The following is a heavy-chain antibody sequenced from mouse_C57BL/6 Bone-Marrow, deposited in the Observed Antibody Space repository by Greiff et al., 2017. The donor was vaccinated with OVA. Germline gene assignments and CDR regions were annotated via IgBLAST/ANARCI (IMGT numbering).Heavy chain of an antibody. Sequence: VQLQESGPELVKPGASVKISCKASGYAFSSSWMHWVKQRPGKGLEWIGRIYPGDGDTNYTGKFKGKATLTADKSSSTAYMPRSSLTSEDSAVYICARDDYDGWFAYWGQGTLVTVSA. CDR1: GYAFSSSW. V-gene: IGHV1-82*01. CDR2: IYPGDGDT. D-gene: IGHD2-4*01. J-gene: IGHJ3*01. CDR3: ARDDYDGWFAY.